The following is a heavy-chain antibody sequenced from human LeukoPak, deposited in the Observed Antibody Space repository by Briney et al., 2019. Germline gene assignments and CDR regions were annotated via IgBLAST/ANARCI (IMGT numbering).Heavy chain of an antibody. CDR3: AKENSGSFHC. CDR1: GFTYSDYA. V-gene: IGHV3-23*01. CDR2: TRGRGTDA. Sequence: PGGSLRLSCAASGFTYSDYAMSWIRQAPGKGLEWVSATRGRGTDAYYADSVRGRFTISRDNSRNTLYLQMNSLRAEDTAVYYCAKENSGSFHCWGEEALVTVSS. J-gene: IGHJ4*02. D-gene: IGHD3-22*01.